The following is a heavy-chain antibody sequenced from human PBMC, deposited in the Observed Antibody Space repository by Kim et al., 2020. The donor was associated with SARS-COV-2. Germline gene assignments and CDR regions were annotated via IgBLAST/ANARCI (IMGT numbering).Heavy chain of an antibody. V-gene: IGHV4-34*01. CDR2: INHSGST. Sequence: SETLSLTCAVYGGSFSGYYWSWIRQPPGKGLEWIGEINHSGSTNYNPSLKSRVTISVDTSKNQFSLKLSSVTAADTAVYYCARGTRQWLSRHYYYYMDVWCKGTTVTVSS. J-gene: IGHJ6*03. D-gene: IGHD6-19*01. CDR3: ARGTRQWLSRHYYYYMDV. CDR1: GGSFSGYY.